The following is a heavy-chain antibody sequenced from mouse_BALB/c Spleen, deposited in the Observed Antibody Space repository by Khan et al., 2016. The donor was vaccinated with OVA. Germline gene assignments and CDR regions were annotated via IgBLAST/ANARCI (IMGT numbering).Heavy chain of an antibody. Sequence: QVRLQQSGAELVRPGSSVKISCKASGYVFSSYWMNWVKQRPGQGLEWIGQIYPGDGDTKYNGKFKGKVTLTADKSSSTAYMQISSLKSEDSAVYFCARSGYDFFAYWGQGTLVTVSA. CDR3: ARSGYDFFAY. J-gene: IGHJ3*01. V-gene: IGHV1-80*01. D-gene: IGHD2-14*01. CDR2: IYPGDGDT. CDR1: GYVFSSYW.